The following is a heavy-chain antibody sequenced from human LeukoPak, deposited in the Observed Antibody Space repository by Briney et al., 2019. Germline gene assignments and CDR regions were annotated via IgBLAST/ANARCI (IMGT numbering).Heavy chain of an antibody. J-gene: IGHJ4*02. CDR2: MNPNSGNT. D-gene: IGHD6-13*01. Sequence: ALVKVSCKASGYTFTSYDINWVRQATGQGLEWMGWMNPNSGNTGYAQKFQGRVTMTRNTSISTAYMELSSLRSEDTAVYYCARGILRQQLVHTYWGQGTLVTVSS. CDR3: ARGILRQQLVHTY. V-gene: IGHV1-8*01. CDR1: GYTFTSYD.